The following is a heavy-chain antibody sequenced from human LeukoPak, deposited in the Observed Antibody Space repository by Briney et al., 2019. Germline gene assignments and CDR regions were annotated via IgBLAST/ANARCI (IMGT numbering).Heavy chain of an antibody. CDR2: ISRSSNNT. CDR3: AKGPLYCSGTSCYSVDY. J-gene: IGHJ4*02. CDR1: GFTFSNYA. V-gene: IGHV3-23*01. Sequence: GGSLRLSCAVSGFTFSNYAMSWVCQAPGKGLEWVSTISRSSNNTYYADSVKGRFTISRDNSRTTLSLQMNSLRGDDTAVYYCAKGPLYCSGTSCYSVDYWGQGTLVTVSS. D-gene: IGHD2-15*01.